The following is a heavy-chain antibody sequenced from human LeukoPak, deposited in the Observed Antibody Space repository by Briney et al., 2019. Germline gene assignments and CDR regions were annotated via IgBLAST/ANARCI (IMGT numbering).Heavy chain of an antibody. CDR3: ARGLSYGGPFDY. CDR2: IYYSGST. Sequence: LETLSLTCTVSGGSISSYYWSWIRQPPGKGLEWIGYIYYSGSTNYNPSLKSRVTISVDTSKNQFSLKLSSVTAADTAVYYCARGLSYGGPFDYWGQGTLVTVSS. V-gene: IGHV4-59*01. D-gene: IGHD5-18*01. J-gene: IGHJ4*02. CDR1: GGSISSYY.